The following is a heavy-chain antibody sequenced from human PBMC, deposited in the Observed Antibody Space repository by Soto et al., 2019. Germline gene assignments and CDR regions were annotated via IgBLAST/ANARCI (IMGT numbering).Heavy chain of an antibody. CDR1: GTSLSELP. CDR3: AAGVTTFDY. V-gene: IGHV1-24*01. Sequence: SEEVSCKVSGTSLSELPMRWVRQAPGKGLEWMGSLDYEEGERSFAHRFQGRLTVTEDTSTDTAYMELSSLTSEDTAVYYCAAGVTTFDYWGQGTLVTVYS. CDR2: LDYEEGER. D-gene: IGHD4-17*01. J-gene: IGHJ4*02.